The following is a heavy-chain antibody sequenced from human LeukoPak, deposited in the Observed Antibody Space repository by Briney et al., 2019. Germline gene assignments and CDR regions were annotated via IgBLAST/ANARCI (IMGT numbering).Heavy chain of an antibody. D-gene: IGHD2-2*01. CDR1: GESISSSNW. CDR2: IYHSGTT. CDR3: ARVGVVPAAMDY. V-gene: IGHV4-4*02. Sequence: ASETLSLTCAVSGESISSSNWWSWVRQAPGKGLEWIGEIYHSGTTNYNPSLKSRVTISFDTSKNQFSLNLRSVTAADTAVYYCARVGVVPAAMDYWGQGTLVTVSS. J-gene: IGHJ4*02.